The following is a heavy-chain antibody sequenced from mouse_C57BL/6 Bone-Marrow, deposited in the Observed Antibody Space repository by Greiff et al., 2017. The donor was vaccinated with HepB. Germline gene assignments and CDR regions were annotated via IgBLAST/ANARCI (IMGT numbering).Heavy chain of an antibody. CDR1: GYTFTSYW. CDR2: INPSNGGT. D-gene: IGHD2-4*01. Sequence: VQLQQPGPELVKPGASVKLSCKASGYTFTSYWMHWVKQRPGKGLEWIGNINPSNGGTNYNEKFKSKATLTVDKSSSTAYMQLSSLTSEDSAVYYCDRRSRDDYCRCAYWDRGTVVTVSA. V-gene: IGHV1-53*01. J-gene: IGHJ3*01. CDR3: DRRSRDDYCRCAY.